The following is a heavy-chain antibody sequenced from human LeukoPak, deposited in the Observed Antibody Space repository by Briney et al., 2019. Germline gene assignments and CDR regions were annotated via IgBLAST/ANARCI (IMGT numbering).Heavy chain of an antibody. V-gene: IGHV4-59*01. CDR1: GGSISSYY. CDR3: ARRGVWFGEFGEFDP. CDR2: IYYSGST. Sequence: PSETLSLTCTVSGGSISSYYWSWIRQPPGKGLEWIGYIYYSGSTNYNPSLKSRVTISVDTSKNQFSPKLSSVTAADTAVYYCARRGVWFGEFGEFDPWGRGTLITVSS. D-gene: IGHD3-10*01. J-gene: IGHJ5*02.